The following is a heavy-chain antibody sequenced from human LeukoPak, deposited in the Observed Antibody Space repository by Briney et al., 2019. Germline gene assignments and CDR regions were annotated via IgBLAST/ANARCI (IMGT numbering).Heavy chain of an antibody. CDR1: GGSIDRGGNY. Sequence: SETLSLTCTVSGGSIDRGGNYWSWIRQHPGGGLQWIGNTFYGGSADYNPSLRSRVTMSVDTSKSQFSLKLTSVTAADTAVYFCARLLWGSSWYYFDSWGRGILVTVTS. CDR3: ARLLWGSSWYYFDS. J-gene: IGHJ4*02. CDR2: TFYGGSA. D-gene: IGHD3-16*01. V-gene: IGHV4-31*03.